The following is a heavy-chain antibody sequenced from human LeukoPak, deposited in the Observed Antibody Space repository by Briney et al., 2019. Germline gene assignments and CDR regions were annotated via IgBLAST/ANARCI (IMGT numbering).Heavy chain of an antibody. V-gene: IGHV4-59*01. D-gene: IGHD1-26*01. J-gene: IGHJ3*02. CDR1: GGSISSYY. CDR2: IYYSGRT. Sequence: SETLSLTCTVSGGSISSYYWSWIRQPPGTGLGWIGYIYYSGRTNYNPYPKSRVTISVDTSKNQFSLKLRSVTAADTAVYYCVGGSPDAFDIWGQGTMVTVSS. CDR3: VGGSPDAFDI.